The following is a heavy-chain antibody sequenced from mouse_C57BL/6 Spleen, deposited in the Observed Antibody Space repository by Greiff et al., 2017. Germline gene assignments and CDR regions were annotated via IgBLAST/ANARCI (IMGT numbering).Heavy chain of an antibody. D-gene: IGHD2-4*01. Sequence: VQLQQSGPELVKPGASVKISCKASGYTFTDYYMNWVKQSHGKSLEWIGDINPNNGGTSYNQKFKGKATLTVDKSSSTAYMELRSLTSEDSAVYYCARIYYDPWFAYWGQGTLVTVSA. J-gene: IGHJ3*01. CDR1: GYTFTDYY. V-gene: IGHV1-26*01. CDR3: ARIYYDPWFAY. CDR2: INPNNGGT.